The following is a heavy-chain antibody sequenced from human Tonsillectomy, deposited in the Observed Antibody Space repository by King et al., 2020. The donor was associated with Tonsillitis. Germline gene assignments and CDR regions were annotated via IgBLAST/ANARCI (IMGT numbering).Heavy chain of an antibody. V-gene: IGHV4-34*01. CDR1: GGSFSGYY. CDR3: ARGRRSGWYNY. CDR2: INHSGST. J-gene: IGHJ4*02. Sequence: QLQQWGAGLLKPSETLSLTCAVYGGSFSGYYWSWIRQPPGKGLEWIGEINHSGSTNYNPSLKSRVTISVDTSKNQFSLKLSSVTAADTAVYYCARGRRSGWYNYWGQGTLVTVSS. D-gene: IGHD6-19*01.